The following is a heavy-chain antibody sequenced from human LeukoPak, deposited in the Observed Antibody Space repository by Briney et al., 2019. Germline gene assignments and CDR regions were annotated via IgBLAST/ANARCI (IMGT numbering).Heavy chain of an antibody. CDR3: ARLRWQLVGPYFDY. V-gene: IGHV4-59*01. CDR1: GDSISTYY. CDR2: IYSSGNT. Sequence: SETLSLTCSFSGDSISTYYWSWIRQSPGEGLEWIGHIYSSGNTDYNSSLKSRVTISVDTSKSQFSLRLSSVTATDTAVYYCARLRWQLVGPYFDYWGQGILVTVSS. D-gene: IGHD1-26*01. J-gene: IGHJ4*02.